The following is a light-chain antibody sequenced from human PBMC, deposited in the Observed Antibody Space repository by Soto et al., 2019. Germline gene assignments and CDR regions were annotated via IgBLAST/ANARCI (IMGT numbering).Light chain of an antibody. V-gene: IGKV3-15*01. CDR2: GTS. CDR3: HQYNGWPRT. Sequence: EIVMTQSPVTLSVSPGERATLSCRASQNISRSLAWYQQKPGQGPSLLIHGTSPRAGGVPARFSGGGSGTEFTLTITSLQSEDFAVYYCHQYNGWPRTFGQGTKVEI. CDR1: QNISRS. J-gene: IGKJ1*01.